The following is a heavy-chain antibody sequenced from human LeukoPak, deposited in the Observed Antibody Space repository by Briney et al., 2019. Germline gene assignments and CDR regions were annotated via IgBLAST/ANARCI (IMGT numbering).Heavy chain of an antibody. D-gene: IGHD1-1*01. V-gene: IGHV3-23*01. Sequence: PGGSLRLSCASSGFTFRSNAMSWVRQAPGRGLEWVSSIIGSGGSTYYADSVKGRFTISRDTSKNTLYLQMDSLRAEDTAIYYCAKVRHNLGHDHWGQGTLVTVSS. CDR2: IIGSGGST. J-gene: IGHJ4*02. CDR1: GFTFRSNA. CDR3: AKVRHNLGHDH.